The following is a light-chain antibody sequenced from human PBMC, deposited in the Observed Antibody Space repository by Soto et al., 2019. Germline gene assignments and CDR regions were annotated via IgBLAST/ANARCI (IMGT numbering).Light chain of an antibody. V-gene: IGLV2-23*02. J-gene: IGLJ2*01. CDR1: SSDVGSYNL. Sequence: QSVLTQPASVSGSPGQSITISCTGTSSDVGSYNLVSWYQQHPGKAPKLMIYEVSKRHSGVSNRFSGSKSGNTASLTISGLQAEDEADYYCCSYAGRVFGGGTKLTVL. CDR2: EVS. CDR3: CSYAGRV.